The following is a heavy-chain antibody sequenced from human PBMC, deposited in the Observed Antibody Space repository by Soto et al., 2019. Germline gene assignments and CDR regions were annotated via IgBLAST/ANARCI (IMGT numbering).Heavy chain of an antibody. V-gene: IGHV4-59*01. CDR2: IYYSGST. Sequence: SETLSLTCTVSGGSISSCYWSWIRQPPGKGLEWIGYIYYSGSTNYNPSLKSRVTISVDTSKNQFSLKLSSVTAADTAVYYCARGDYDSSGYPIDYLGQGTLVTVSS. CDR3: ARGDYDSSGYPIDY. CDR1: GGSISSCY. J-gene: IGHJ4*02. D-gene: IGHD3-22*01.